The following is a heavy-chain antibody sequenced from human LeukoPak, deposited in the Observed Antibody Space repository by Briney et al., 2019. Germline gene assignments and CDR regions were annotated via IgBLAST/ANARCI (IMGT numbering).Heavy chain of an antibody. J-gene: IGHJ4*02. CDR1: GYTLTSYG. D-gene: IGHD3-22*01. Sequence: ASVKVSCKASGYTLTSYGISWVRQAPGQGLEWMGWISAYNGNTNYAQKFQGWVTMTRDTSISTAYMELSRLRSDDTAVYYCVRGPTYYYDSSGYYFDYWGQGTLVTVSS. CDR2: ISAYNGNT. CDR3: VRGPTYYYDSSGYYFDY. V-gene: IGHV1-18*01.